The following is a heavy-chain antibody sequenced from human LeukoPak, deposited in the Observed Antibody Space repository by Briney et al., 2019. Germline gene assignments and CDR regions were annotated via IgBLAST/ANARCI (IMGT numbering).Heavy chain of an antibody. V-gene: IGHV3-23*01. Sequence: GGSLRLSCAAAGFTFDSYAMSWVRQAPGKGLEWVSGISESGVSTYYADSVKGRFSISRDNSKNTVYMQMSSLRPDDTAIYYCAGGRMAPDFWGQGTLVTVSS. CDR1: GFTFDSYA. J-gene: IGHJ4*02. D-gene: IGHD2-8*01. CDR2: ISESGVST. CDR3: AGGRMAPDF.